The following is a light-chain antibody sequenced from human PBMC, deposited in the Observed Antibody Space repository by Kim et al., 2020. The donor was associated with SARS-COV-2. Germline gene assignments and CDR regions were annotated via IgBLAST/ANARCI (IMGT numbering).Light chain of an antibody. CDR3: TSHTTGAARV. V-gene: IGLV2-14*01. CDR2: EVN. J-gene: IGLJ3*02. CDR1: RSDVSAYTY. Sequence: GQSLTLPCTGTRSDVSAYTYVSGYQHRPGKAPKLIIYEVNTRPSGASYRFSGSKSGNTASLTISGLQAEDEADYYCTSHTTGAARVFGGVTKLTVL.